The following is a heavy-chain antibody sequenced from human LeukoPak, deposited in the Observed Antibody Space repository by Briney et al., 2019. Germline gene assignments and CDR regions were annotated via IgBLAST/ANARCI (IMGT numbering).Heavy chain of an antibody. D-gene: IGHD5-12*01. CDR1: GGSISGYF. CDR2: IYSSGTA. V-gene: IGHV4-4*07. Sequence: PSETLSLTCTVSGGSISGYFWTWIRQPAGKELEWIGSIYSSGTAYYNPSLESRVTISLDTFNNQFSLKVTSVTAADTAVYYCARGTEKTRISGYYSFDHWGRGLLVTVSS. CDR3: ARGTEKTRISGYYSFDH. J-gene: IGHJ4*02.